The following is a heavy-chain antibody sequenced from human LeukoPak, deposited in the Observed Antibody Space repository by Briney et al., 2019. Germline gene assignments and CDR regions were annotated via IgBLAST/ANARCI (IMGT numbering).Heavy chain of an antibody. CDR1: GFTFSSYW. J-gene: IGHJ4*02. CDR2: IKQDGSEK. Sequence: GGSLRLSCAASGFTFSSYWMSWVRQAPGKGLEWVANIKQDGSEKYYVDSVKGRFTISRDNAKNSLYLQMNSLRAEDTAVYYCAKDRNYYDSRGDGYFDYWGQGTLVTVSS. D-gene: IGHD3-22*01. V-gene: IGHV3-7*01. CDR3: AKDRNYYDSRGDGYFDY.